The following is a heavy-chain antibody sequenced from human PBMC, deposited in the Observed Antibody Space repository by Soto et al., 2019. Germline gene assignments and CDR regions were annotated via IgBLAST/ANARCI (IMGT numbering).Heavy chain of an antibody. V-gene: IGHV4-34*01. D-gene: IGHD1-7*01. CDR2: INHSGST. CDR3: ARGGSYNWNYGRRAFDI. J-gene: IGHJ3*02. CDR1: GGSFSGYY. Sequence: TCAVYGGSFSGYYWSWIRQPPGKGLEWIGEINHSGSTNYNPSLKSRVTISVDTSKNQFSLKLSSVTAADTAVYYCARGGSYNWNYGRRAFDIWGQGTMVTVSS.